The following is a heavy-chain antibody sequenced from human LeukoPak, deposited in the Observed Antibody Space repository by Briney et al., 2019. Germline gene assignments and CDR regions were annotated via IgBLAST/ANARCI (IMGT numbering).Heavy chain of an antibody. CDR3: ARWYYDSSGYRYFDY. V-gene: IGHV4-59*01. CDR2: IDYSGNT. Sequence: PSETLSLTCTVSGVSISSYYWTWIRQPPGKGLEWIGNIDYSGNTKYNPSLKSRVTISVDTSKNQFSLKLSSVTAADTAVYYCARWYYDSSGYRYFDYWGQGALVTVSS. J-gene: IGHJ4*02. D-gene: IGHD3-22*01. CDR1: GVSISSYY.